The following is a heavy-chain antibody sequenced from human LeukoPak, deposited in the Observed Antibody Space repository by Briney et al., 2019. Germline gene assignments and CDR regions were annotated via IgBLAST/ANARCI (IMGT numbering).Heavy chain of an antibody. CDR2: IYYSGST. J-gene: IGHJ4*02. CDR3: ARLGGSYPVDY. V-gene: IGHV4-39*01. CDR1: GGSISSSSYY. D-gene: IGHD1-26*01. Sequence: SETLSLTCTVSGGSISSSSYYWGWIRQPPGKGLEWIGSIYYSGSTYYNPSLKSRVTISVDTSKNQFSLKLSSVTAADTAVYYCARLGGSYPVDYWGQGTLVTVSS.